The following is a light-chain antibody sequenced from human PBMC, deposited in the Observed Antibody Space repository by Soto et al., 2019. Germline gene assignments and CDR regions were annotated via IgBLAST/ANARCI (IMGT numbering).Light chain of an antibody. CDR1: ESVTGTY. CDR2: AAS. J-gene: IGKJ4*01. V-gene: IGKV3-20*01. Sequence: EIVLTQSPGTLSLSPGERATLSCRTSESVTGTYLAWYQQKPGQPPRLLIYAASSRATGIPDRFSGSGSGTDFTLTISRLEPEDFAVYYCQPYNNWPLTFGGGTKVEIK. CDR3: QPYNNWPLT.